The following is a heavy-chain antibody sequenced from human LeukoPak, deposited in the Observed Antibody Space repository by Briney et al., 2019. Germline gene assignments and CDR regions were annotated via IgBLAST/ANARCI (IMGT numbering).Heavy chain of an antibody. Sequence: GGSLRLSCAASGFTFSSYSMSWVRQAPGKGLEWVANIKQDGSEKYYVDSVKGRFTISRDNAKNSLYLQMNSLRAEDTAVYYCARDGIPSGSYSYFDYWGQGTLVTVSS. V-gene: IGHV3-7*01. CDR1: GFTFSSYS. CDR3: ARDGIPSGSYSYFDY. CDR2: IKQDGSEK. J-gene: IGHJ4*02. D-gene: IGHD1-26*01.